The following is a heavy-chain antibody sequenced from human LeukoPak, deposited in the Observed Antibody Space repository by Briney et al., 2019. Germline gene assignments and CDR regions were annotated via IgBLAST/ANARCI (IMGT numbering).Heavy chain of an antibody. D-gene: IGHD6-19*01. J-gene: IGHJ4*02. CDR2: ISWNSGSI. V-gene: IGHV3-9*01. Sequence: GGSLRLSCAASGFTFSSYAMSWVRQAPGKGLEWVSGISWNSGSIDYADSVKGRFTISRDNAKNSLYLQMNSLRVEDTAFYYCAKDNRRHYTSGPNPDSLHWGQGALVTVSS. CDR1: GFTFSSYA. CDR3: AKDNRRHYTSGPNPDSLH.